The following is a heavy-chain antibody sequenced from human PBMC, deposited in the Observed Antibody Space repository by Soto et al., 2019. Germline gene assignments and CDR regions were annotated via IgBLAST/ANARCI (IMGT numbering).Heavy chain of an antibody. J-gene: IGHJ6*02. CDR1: GYSFTSYW. Sequence: GESLKISCKGSGYSFTSYWIGWVRQMPGKGLEWMGIIYPGDSDTRYSPSFQGQVTISADKSISTAYLQWSSLKASDTAMYYCARPLRYYDILTGYSTYYYYGMDVWGQGTTVTAP. CDR3: ARPLRYYDILTGYSTYYYYGMDV. D-gene: IGHD3-9*01. V-gene: IGHV5-51*01. CDR2: IYPGDSDT.